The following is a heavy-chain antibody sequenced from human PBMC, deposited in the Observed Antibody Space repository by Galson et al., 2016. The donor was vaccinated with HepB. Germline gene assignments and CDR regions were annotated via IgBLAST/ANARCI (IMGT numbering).Heavy chain of an antibody. CDR1: GYSFTSYW. V-gene: IGHV5-51*03. J-gene: IGHJ6*02. CDR2: IYPGDSDT. Sequence: QSGAEVKKPGESLKISCKGSGYSFTSYWIGWVRQMPGKGLEWMGIIYPGDSDTRYSPSFQGQVTLSADKSISPAYLQWSSLKASDTAMFYCATPSEPYYYGMDVWGQGTTVTVSS. CDR3: ATPSEPYYYGMDV.